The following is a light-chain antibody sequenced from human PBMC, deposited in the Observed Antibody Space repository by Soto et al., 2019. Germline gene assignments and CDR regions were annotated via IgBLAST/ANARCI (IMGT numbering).Light chain of an antibody. CDR2: EVS. V-gene: IGLV2-8*01. CDR1: SSDVGGYNY. CDR3: SSYAGSNNPVV. Sequence: QSVLTQPPSASGSPGQSVTISCTGTSSDVGGYNYVSWYQQHPGKAPKLMIYEVSKRPSGVPDRFSGSKSGNTASLTVSGLQAEDGADYYCSSYAGSNNPVVFGGGTQLTVL. J-gene: IGLJ2*01.